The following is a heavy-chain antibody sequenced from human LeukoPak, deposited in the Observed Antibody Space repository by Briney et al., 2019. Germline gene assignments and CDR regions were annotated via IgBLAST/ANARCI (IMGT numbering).Heavy chain of an antibody. Sequence: PSETLSLTCAVYGGSFSGYYWSWIRQPPGKGLEWIGEINHSGSTNYNPSLKSRVTISVDTSKNQFSLKLSSVTAADTAVYYCARGGYGDYGNFDYWGQGTLVTASS. CDR1: GGSFSGYY. J-gene: IGHJ4*02. V-gene: IGHV4-34*01. CDR2: INHSGST. CDR3: ARGGYGDYGNFDY. D-gene: IGHD4-17*01.